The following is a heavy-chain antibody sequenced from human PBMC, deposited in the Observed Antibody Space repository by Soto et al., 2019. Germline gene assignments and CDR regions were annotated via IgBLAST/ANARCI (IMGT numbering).Heavy chain of an antibody. J-gene: IGHJ4*02. Sequence: QVQLVESGGGVVQPGRSLGVSCAASGFSFRNYGMHWVRQAPGKGLEWVAVIWYDGSNTYYADSVKGRFTISRDNSKNTLYLQMNTLRAEDTAVYYCVKDWGREYLDYWGQGTLVTVSS. CDR3: VKDWGREYLDY. CDR1: GFSFRNYG. D-gene: IGHD7-27*01. CDR2: IWYDGSNT. V-gene: IGHV3-33*06.